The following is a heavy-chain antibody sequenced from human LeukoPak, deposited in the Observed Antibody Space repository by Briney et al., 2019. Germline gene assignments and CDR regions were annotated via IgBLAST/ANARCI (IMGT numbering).Heavy chain of an antibody. J-gene: IGHJ4*02. CDR1: GGSISSDY. V-gene: IGHV4-59*12. Sequence: SETLSLTCTVSGGSISSDYWSWIRQPPGKGLEWIGYIYDSGSTKYNPSLKRRVTISVYTSKNQFSLKLSSVTAADTAVYYCARDSGNWNSSFDCWGQGTLVTVSS. CDR2: IYDSGST. CDR3: ARDSGNWNSSFDC. D-gene: IGHD1-7*01.